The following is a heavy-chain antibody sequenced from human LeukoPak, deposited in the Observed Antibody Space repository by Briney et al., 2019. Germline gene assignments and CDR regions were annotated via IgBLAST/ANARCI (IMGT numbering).Heavy chain of an antibody. CDR3: ARAIQKFWGYYDSSGYYPDY. D-gene: IGHD3-22*01. J-gene: IGHJ4*02. CDR2: INTNTGNP. V-gene: IGHV7-4-1*02. Sequence: GASVKVSCKASGYTFTSYAMNWVRQAPGQGLEWMGWINTNTGNPTYAQGFTGRFVFSLDTSVSTAYLQISSLKAEDTAVYYCARAIQKFWGYYDSSGYYPDYWGQGTLVTVSS. CDR1: GYTFTSYA.